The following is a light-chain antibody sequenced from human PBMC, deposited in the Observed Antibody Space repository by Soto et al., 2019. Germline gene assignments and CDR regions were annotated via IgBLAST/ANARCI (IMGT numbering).Light chain of an antibody. CDR1: GSDVGDSSH. CDR3: CLSPGSLTWL. V-gene: IGLV2-11*01. J-gene: IGLJ3*02. Sequence: QSVLTQPRSVSGSPGQSVTISCTATGSDVGDSSHVSWYQLHPGKAPKLMIYEVNNRPSGVPDRFSGSKSGSTASLTISGLQAEDVAEYYCCLSPGSLTWLFGGGTKLTVL. CDR2: EVN.